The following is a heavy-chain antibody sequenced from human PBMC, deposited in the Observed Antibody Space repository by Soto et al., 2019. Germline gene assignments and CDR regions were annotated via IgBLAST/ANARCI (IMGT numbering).Heavy chain of an antibody. CDR3: ARDRGGYCSGGSCSTVSYYFDY. CDR2: IWYDGSNK. V-gene: IGHV3-33*01. Sequence: GESLKISCAASGFTFSSYGMHWVRQAPGKGLEWVAVIWYDGSNKYYADSVKGRFTISRDNSKNTLYLQMNSLGAEDTAVYYCARDRGGYCSGGSCSTVSYYFDYWGQGTLVTVSS. D-gene: IGHD2-15*01. CDR1: GFTFSSYG. J-gene: IGHJ4*02.